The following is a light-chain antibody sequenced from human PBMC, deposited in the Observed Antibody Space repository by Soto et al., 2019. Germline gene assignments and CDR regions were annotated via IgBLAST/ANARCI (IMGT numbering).Light chain of an antibody. CDR2: DVS. J-gene: IGLJ2*01. V-gene: IGLV2-11*01. Sequence: QSALTQPRSVSGSPGQSVTISCTGTSSDVGGYNYVSWYQQHPGKAPKLMIYDVSKRPSGVPDRFSGSKSGNTASLTISGLQAEDEADYYCCSYAGSLTSVVFGGGTMLTVL. CDR3: CSYAGSLTSVV. CDR1: SSDVGGYNY.